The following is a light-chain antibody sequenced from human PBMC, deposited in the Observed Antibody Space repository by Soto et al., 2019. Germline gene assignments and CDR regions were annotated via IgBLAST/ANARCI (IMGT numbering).Light chain of an antibody. V-gene: IGKV3-15*01. CDR1: RSVKTN. CDR3: QQYNHWPPIT. J-gene: IGKJ5*01. CDR2: GAS. Sequence: MVIKQSPSTLAVTEGGRATLSSRASRSVKTNLAWYQQNPGQAPRLLIYGASTRATNVSARFSGSGSGTEFTLTISRLQSEDFALYYCQQYNHWPPITFGPGTRLEI.